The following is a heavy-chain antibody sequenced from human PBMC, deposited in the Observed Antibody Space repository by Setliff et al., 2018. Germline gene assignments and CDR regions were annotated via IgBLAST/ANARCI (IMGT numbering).Heavy chain of an antibody. D-gene: IGHD3-3*01. V-gene: IGHV4-59*01. CDR3: ARLSWNGLRYYGLDV. CDR1: GVSISSYY. Sequence: PSETLSLTCNVSGVSISSYYWSWIRQPPGKGLESIGYIQKSGGTNYNPALKSRVTISVDTSTNQFSLKLRSVTAADTAVHYCARLSWNGLRYYGLDVWGQGTTVTVSS. CDR2: IQKSGGT. J-gene: IGHJ6*02.